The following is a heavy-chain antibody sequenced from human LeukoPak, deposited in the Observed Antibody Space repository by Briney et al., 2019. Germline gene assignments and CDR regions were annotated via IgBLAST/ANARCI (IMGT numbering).Heavy chain of an antibody. J-gene: IGHJ6*02. Sequence: PGGSLRLSCAASGFTFSSYSMNWVRQAPGKGLEWVSSISSSSSYIYYADSVKGRLTISRDNAKNSLYLQMNSLRAEDTAVYYCARDQGCSGGSCYFWYYYYGMDVWGQGTTVTVSS. CDR2: ISSSSSYI. D-gene: IGHD2-15*01. CDR1: GFTFSSYS. CDR3: ARDQGCSGGSCYFWYYYYGMDV. V-gene: IGHV3-21*01.